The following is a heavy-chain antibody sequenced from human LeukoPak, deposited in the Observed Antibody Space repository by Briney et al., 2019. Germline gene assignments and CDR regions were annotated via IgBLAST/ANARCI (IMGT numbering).Heavy chain of an antibody. J-gene: IGHJ4*02. CDR2: INPNSGGT. CDR1: GYTISDYF. Sequence: ASVKVSCKASGYTISDYFMHCVRQAPGQGLEWMGWINPNSGGTNYAQKFQGRVTMTRDTSISTAYMELSRLRSDDTAVYYCARDLGELDFDYWGQGTLVTVSS. CDR3: ARDLGELDFDY. V-gene: IGHV1-2*02. D-gene: IGHD3-16*01.